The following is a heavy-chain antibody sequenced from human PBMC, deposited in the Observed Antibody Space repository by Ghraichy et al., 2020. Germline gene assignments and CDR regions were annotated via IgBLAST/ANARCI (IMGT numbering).Heavy chain of an antibody. J-gene: IGHJ6*02. V-gene: IGHV3-7*04. CDR1: GFTFSSNW. CDR3: ARVTYYDFWSGHYAGYQYGMDV. D-gene: IGHD3-3*01. Sequence: GGSLRLSCAASGFTFSSNWMSWVRQAPGKGLEWVANIKQDGSAKYYVDSVKGRFTISRDNTKNSLYLQMNSLRAEDTAVYYCARVTYYDFWSGHYAGYQYGMDVWGQGTTVTVSS. CDR2: IKQDGSAK.